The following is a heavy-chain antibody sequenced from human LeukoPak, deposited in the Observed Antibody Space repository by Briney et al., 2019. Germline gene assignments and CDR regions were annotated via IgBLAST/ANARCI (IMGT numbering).Heavy chain of an antibody. Sequence: SETLSLTCPVSGGSISSYYWSWIRQPPGKGLEWIGYIYYSGSTNYNPSLKSRVTISVDTSKNQFSLKLSSVTAADTAVYYCARRSSWYGYWFDPWGQGTLVTVSS. CDR2: IYYSGST. CDR1: GGSISSYY. J-gene: IGHJ5*02. D-gene: IGHD6-13*01. V-gene: IGHV4-59*08. CDR3: ARRSSWYGYWFDP.